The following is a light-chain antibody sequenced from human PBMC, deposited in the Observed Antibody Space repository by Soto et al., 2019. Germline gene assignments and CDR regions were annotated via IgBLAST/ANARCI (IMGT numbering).Light chain of an antibody. CDR1: SSDVGGYNY. CDR2: EVS. V-gene: IGLV2-14*01. J-gene: IGLJ3*02. Sequence: QSALTQPASAYGSPGQSITISCTGTSSDVGGYNYVSWYQQHPGKAPKLMIYEVSNRPSGVSNRFSGSKSGNTASLTISGLQAEDEADYYCSSYTSGSTWVFGGGTKLTVL. CDR3: SSYTSGSTWV.